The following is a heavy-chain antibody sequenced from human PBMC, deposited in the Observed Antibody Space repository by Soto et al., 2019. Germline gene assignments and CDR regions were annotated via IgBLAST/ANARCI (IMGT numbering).Heavy chain of an antibody. V-gene: IGHV4-30-2*01. CDR1: GDSISSRGYT. D-gene: IGHD3-10*01. J-gene: IGHJ6*03. Sequence: SETLSLTCGISGDSISSRGYTWTWIRQPPGKGLEWIGYIYPSGAAYYNPSLKSRVTRSLETSKNRFSLNVKSATAADTAVYYCARAVFSSILYIDFWGQGTTVTVSS. CDR3: ARAVFSSILYIDF. CDR2: IYPSGAA.